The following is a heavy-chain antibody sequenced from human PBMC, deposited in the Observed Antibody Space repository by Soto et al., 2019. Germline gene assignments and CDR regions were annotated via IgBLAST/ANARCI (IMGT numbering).Heavy chain of an antibody. J-gene: IGHJ4*02. CDR1: GFTFSSYS. V-gene: IGHV3-48*01. CDR2: ISSSSSTI. D-gene: IGHD3-10*01. CDR3: ARLSITMVRGASDY. Sequence: GGSLRLSCAASGFTFSSYSMNWVRQAPGKGLEWVSYISSSSSTIYCADSVKGRFTISRDNAKNSLYLQMNSLRAEDTAVYYCARLSITMVRGASDYWGQGTLVTVSS.